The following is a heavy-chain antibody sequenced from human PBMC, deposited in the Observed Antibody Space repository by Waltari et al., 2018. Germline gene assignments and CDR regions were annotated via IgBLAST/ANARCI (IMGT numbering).Heavy chain of an antibody. CDR1: GYTFTHFY. Sequence: QVQLVQSGAEVKKPGASVKVSCKASGYTFTHFYMQGVRQAPGQGLDWMGIVNPNGGSTTYAQKLQDRVTMTRDTSTSTVYMELSSLRSEDTAVYYGARAGSIIIWGVAEWGQGTLVTVSS. D-gene: IGHD3-16*01. V-gene: IGHV1-46*04. CDR2: VNPNGGST. CDR3: ARAGSIIIWGVAE. J-gene: IGHJ4*02.